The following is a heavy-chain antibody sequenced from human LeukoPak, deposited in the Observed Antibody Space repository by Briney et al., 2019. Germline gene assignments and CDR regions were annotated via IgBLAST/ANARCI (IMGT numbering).Heavy chain of an antibody. CDR2: IIPILGIA. CDR3: ARSYYGSGRPQTMDV. CDR1: GGTFSSYA. J-gene: IGHJ6*02. D-gene: IGHD3-10*01. V-gene: IGHV1-69*04. Sequence: SVKVSCKASGGTFSSYAISWVRQAPGQGLEWMGRIIPILGIANYAQKSQGRVTITADKSTSTAYMELSSLRSEDTAVYYCARSYYGSGRPQTMDVWGQGTTVTVSS.